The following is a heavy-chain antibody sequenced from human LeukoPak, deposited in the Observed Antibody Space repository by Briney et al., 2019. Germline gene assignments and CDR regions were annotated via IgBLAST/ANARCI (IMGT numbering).Heavy chain of an antibody. Sequence: SETLSLTCTVSGGSISSYYWSWIRQPPGKGLEWIGYIYYSGSTNYNPSLKSRVTISVDTSKNQFSLKLSSVTAADTAVYYCARDRSSGYYFFDYWGQGTLVTVSS. CDR3: ARDRSSGYYFFDY. CDR1: GGSISSYY. J-gene: IGHJ4*02. CDR2: IYYSGST. D-gene: IGHD3-22*01. V-gene: IGHV4-59*01.